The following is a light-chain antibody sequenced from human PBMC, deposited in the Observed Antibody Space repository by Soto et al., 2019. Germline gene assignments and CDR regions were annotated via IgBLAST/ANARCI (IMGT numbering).Light chain of an antibody. J-gene: IGKJ3*01. Sequence: EIVLTQSPGTLSLSPGERATLLCRASQGVSSNSVAWYQQKPGQAPRLLIYGASNRAAGTPDRFTGSGSGTDFTLTVNTLEPEDFAVYYCQHFGDFLFTFGPGTRVDV. CDR2: GAS. CDR1: QGVSSNS. CDR3: QHFGDFLFT. V-gene: IGKV3-20*01.